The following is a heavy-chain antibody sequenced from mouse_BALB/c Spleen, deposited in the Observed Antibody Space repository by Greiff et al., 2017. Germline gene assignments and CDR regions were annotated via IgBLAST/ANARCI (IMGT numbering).Heavy chain of an antibody. V-gene: IGHV3-2*02. CDR1: GYSITSDYA. J-gene: IGHJ4*01. Sequence: EVKLMESGPGLVKPSQSLSLTCTVTGYSITSDYAWNWIRQFPGNKLEWMGYISYSGSTSYNPSLKSRISITRDTSKNQFFLQLNSVTTEDTATYYCSSFYYAMDYWGQGTSVTVSS. CDR2: ISYSGST. CDR3: SSFYYAMDY.